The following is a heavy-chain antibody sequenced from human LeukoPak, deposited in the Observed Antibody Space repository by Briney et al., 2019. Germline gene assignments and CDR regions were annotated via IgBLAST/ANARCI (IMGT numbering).Heavy chain of an antibody. D-gene: IGHD3-22*01. CDR3: ARSHLGYYDSSGVDF. J-gene: IGHJ4*02. Sequence: GGSLRLSCAASGFTFSSYSMTWVRQAPGKGLEWVSYISSSSSTIYYADSVKGRFTISRDNAKNSLYLQMNSLRDEDTAVYYCARSHLGYYDSSGVDFWGQGTLVTVSS. CDR2: ISSSSSTI. CDR1: GFTFSSYS. V-gene: IGHV3-48*02.